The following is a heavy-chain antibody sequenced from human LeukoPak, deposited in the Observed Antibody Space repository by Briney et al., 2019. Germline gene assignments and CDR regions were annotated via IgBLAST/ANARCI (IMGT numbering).Heavy chain of an antibody. V-gene: IGHV1-18*01. Sequence: ASVKVSCTASGGTFSSYAISWVRQAPGQGLEWMGWISTYNGNTNYAQKLQGRVTMTTDTSTSTAYMELRSLRSDDTAVYYCARDEWPTYYYYGMDVWGQGTTVTVSS. CDR1: GGTFSSYA. D-gene: IGHD3-3*01. CDR3: ARDEWPTYYYYGMDV. J-gene: IGHJ6*02. CDR2: ISTYNGNT.